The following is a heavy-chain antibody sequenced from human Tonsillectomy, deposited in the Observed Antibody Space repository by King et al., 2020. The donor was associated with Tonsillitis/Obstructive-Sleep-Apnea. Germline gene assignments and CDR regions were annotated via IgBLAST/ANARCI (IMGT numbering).Heavy chain of an antibody. CDR2: VSYDGIHK. CDR3: VREDYGKYYFDY. Sequence: QVQLVESGGGVVQPGRSLSLSCAASGFTFRSYAMHWVRQAPGKGLEWGAVVSYDGIHKYYADSVKGRFTISRDNSKNSLYLQMNSPRPEDTAMYYCVREDYGKYYFDYWGQGNLVTVSS. V-gene: IGHV3-30*04. CDR1: GFTFRSYA. J-gene: IGHJ4*02. D-gene: IGHD4-17*01.